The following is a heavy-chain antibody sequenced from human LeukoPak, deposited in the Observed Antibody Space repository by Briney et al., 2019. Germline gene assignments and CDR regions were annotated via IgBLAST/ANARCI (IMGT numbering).Heavy chain of an antibody. Sequence: ASVKVSCKASGYTFTGYYMHWVRQAPGQGLEWMGWINPNSGGTNYAQKLQGWVTMTRDTSISTAYMELSRLRSDDTAVYYCASGTNGDPEAFDIWGQGTMVTVSS. CDR2: INPNSGGT. CDR3: ASGTNGDPEAFDI. V-gene: IGHV1-2*04. J-gene: IGHJ3*02. D-gene: IGHD2-8*01. CDR1: GYTFTGYY.